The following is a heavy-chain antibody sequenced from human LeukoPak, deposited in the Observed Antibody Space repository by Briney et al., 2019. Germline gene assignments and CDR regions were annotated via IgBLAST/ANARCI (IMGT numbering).Heavy chain of an antibody. V-gene: IGHV3-48*03. CDR2: ISSSGSTI. D-gene: IGHD3-10*01. CDR1: GFTFSSYE. J-gene: IGHJ4*02. CDR3: ARAMVLWFGTYDY. Sequence: PGGSLRLSCAASGFTFSSYEMNWVRQAPGKGLEWVSYISSSGSTIYYADSVKGRFTISRDNAKNSLYLQMNSLRAEDTAVYYCARAMVLWFGTYDYWGQGTPVTVSS.